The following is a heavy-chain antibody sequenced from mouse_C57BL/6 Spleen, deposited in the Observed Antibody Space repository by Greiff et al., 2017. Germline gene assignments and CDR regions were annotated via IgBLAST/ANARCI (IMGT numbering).Heavy chain of an antibody. Sequence: EVMLVESGGGLVQPGGSLSLSCAASGFTFTDYYMSWVRQPPGKALEWLGFIRNKANGYTTEYSASVKGRFTISRDNSQSILYLQMNALRAEDSATYDCARGGYYGSSPFDYWGQGTTLTVSS. CDR1: GFTFTDYY. V-gene: IGHV7-3*01. J-gene: IGHJ2*01. CDR2: IRNKANGYTT. D-gene: IGHD1-1*01. CDR3: ARGGYYGSSPFDY.